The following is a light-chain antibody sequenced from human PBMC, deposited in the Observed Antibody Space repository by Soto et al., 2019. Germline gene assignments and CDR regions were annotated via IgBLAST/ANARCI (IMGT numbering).Light chain of an antibody. Sequence: EIVLTQSPGTLSLSPGERATLSCRASQSVSRNYLAWYRQKPGQAPRLLMFGASSRPNGIPDRFSGSGSGTDFTLTISILEPEDFAVYFCQQYGSSSFTFGGGTKVEIK. CDR3: QQYGSSSFT. J-gene: IGKJ4*01. CDR2: GAS. V-gene: IGKV3-20*01. CDR1: QSVSRNY.